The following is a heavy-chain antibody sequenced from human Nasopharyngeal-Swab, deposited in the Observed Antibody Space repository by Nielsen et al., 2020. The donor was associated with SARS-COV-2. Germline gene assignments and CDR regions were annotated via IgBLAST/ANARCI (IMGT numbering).Heavy chain of an antibody. CDR2: IYPGDSDT. J-gene: IGHJ3*02. CDR3: ARRAYYYDSSGYEAYAFDI. Sequence: GESLKLSCKGSGYSFTSYWIGWVRQMPGIGLEWMGIIYPGDSDTRYSPSFQGQVTISADKSISTAYLQWSSLKASDTAMYYCARRAYYYDSSGYEAYAFDIWGQGTMVTVSS. V-gene: IGHV5-51*01. CDR1: GYSFTSYW. D-gene: IGHD3-22*01.